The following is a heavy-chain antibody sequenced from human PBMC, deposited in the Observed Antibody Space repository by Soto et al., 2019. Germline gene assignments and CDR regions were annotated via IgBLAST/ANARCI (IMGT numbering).Heavy chain of an antibody. J-gene: IGHJ6*02. V-gene: IGHV3-48*02. CDR1: GFTFSSYS. CDR2: ISSSSSTI. CDR3: ASGGGWLPDYYYGMDV. Sequence: GGSLRLSCAASGFTFSSYSMNWVRQAPGKGLEWVSYISSSSSTIYYADSVKGRFTISRDNAKNSLYLQMNSLRDEDTAVYYCASGGGWLPDYYYGMDVWGQGTTVTVSS. D-gene: IGHD5-12*01.